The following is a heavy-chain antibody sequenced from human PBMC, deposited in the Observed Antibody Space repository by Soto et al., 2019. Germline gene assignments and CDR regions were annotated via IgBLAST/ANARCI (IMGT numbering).Heavy chain of an antibody. V-gene: IGHV1-69*01. Sequence: QVQLVQSGAEVKKPGSSVKVSCKASGGTFSSYAISWVRQAPGQGLEWMGGIIPIFGTANYAQKFQGRVTITADESTSTAYMELSSLRSEDTAVYYCARGSQYYDFWSGSPGRPYYYGMDVWGQGTTVTVSS. CDR1: GGTFSSYA. J-gene: IGHJ6*02. D-gene: IGHD3-3*01. CDR2: IIPIFGTA. CDR3: ARGSQYYDFWSGSPGRPYYYGMDV.